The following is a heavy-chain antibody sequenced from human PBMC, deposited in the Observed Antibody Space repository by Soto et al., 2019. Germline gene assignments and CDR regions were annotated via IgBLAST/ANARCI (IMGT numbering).Heavy chain of an antibody. CDR2: ISGSSSTI. CDR1: GFSFSVYS. V-gene: IGHV3-48*02. CDR3: ARESSGYPDS. D-gene: IGHD3-22*01. Sequence: EVQLVESGGGLVQPGGSLRLSCAASGFSFSVYSMNWVRQAPGKGLEWVSYISGSSSTIYYADSAKGLFTISRDNAKNSLYLQLSSLRDEDTAIYYCARESSGYPDSWGQGTLVTVSS. J-gene: IGHJ4*02.